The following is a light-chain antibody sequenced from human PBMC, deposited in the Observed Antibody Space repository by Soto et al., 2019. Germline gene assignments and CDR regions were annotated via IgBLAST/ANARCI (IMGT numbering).Light chain of an antibody. V-gene: IGKV1-39*01. CDR1: ESISNF. J-gene: IGKJ3*01. CDR3: QQSYSPPFT. Sequence: DIQMTQSPSSLSASVGDRVTITCRASESISNFLNWYQQKPGKAPKLLIYAASGLQSGVPSRFSGSGSGTDFTLTISSLQPEDFASYHCQQSYSPPFTFGPGTKVEIE. CDR2: AAS.